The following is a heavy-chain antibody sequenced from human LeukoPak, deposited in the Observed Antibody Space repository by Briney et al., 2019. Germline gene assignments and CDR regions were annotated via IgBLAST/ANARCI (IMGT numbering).Heavy chain of an antibody. V-gene: IGHV3-7*01. CDR1: GFDFSGYW. Sequence: GGSLRLSCAAPGFDFSGYWMSWVRQSPGKGLEWVANIKQDGSEKYYVDSVKGRFTISRENAKNSVFLQMNSLRAEDTAVYFCASDGGPFDHWGQGTQVTVSS. J-gene: IGHJ4*02. CDR2: IKQDGSEK. D-gene: IGHD3-16*01. CDR3: ASDGGPFDH.